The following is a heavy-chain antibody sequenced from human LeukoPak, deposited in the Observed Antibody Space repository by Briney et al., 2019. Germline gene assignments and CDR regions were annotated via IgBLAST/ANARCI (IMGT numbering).Heavy chain of an antibody. J-gene: IGHJ4*02. V-gene: IGHV3-53*01. Sequence: GGSLRLSCAASGFTVSSNYMSWVRQAPGKGLEWVSVIYSGGSTYNADSVKGRFTISRDNSKNTLYLQMNSLRAEDTAVYYCAKVGWPHSGPTYYFDYWGQGTLVTVSS. CDR3: AKVGWPHSGPTYYFDY. CDR2: IYSGGST. CDR1: GFTVSSNY. D-gene: IGHD2-15*01.